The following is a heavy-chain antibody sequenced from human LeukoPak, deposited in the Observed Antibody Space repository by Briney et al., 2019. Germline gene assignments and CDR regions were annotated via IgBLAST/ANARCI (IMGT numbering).Heavy chain of an antibody. CDR2: ISYDGSNK. D-gene: IGHD5-24*01. J-gene: IGHJ4*02. V-gene: IGHV3-30*03. Sequence: GRSLRLSCAASGVTFSSYGMHWVRQAPGKGLEWVAVISYDGSNKYYADSVKGRFTISRDNSKNTLYLQMNSLRAEDTAVYHCALRDGYNLYYFDYWGQGTLVTVSS. CDR3: ALRDGYNLYYFDY. CDR1: GVTFSSYG.